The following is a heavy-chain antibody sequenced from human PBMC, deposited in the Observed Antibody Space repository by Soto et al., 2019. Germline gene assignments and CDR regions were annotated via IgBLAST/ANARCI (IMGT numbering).Heavy chain of an antibody. J-gene: IGHJ6*02. CDR1: GFTFSSYA. D-gene: IGHD3-3*01. CDR3: AKDSPYDFWSGPQPYYGMDV. Sequence: GGSLRLSCAASGFTFSSYAMSWVRQAPGKGLEWVSAISGSGGSTYYADSVKGRFTISRDNSKNTLYLQMNSLRAEDTAVYYCAKDSPYDFWSGPQPYYGMDVWGQGTTVTVSS. CDR2: ISGSGGST. V-gene: IGHV3-23*01.